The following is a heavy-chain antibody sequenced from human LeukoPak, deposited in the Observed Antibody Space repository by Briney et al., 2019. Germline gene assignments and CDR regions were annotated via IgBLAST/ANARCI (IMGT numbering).Heavy chain of an antibody. CDR3: ATYPYYYDSSGYLTTDY. D-gene: IGHD3-22*01. CDR2: IIPILGIA. J-gene: IGHJ4*02. Sequence: SVKVSCKASGGTFSSYAISWVRQAPGQGLEWMGRIIPILGIANYARKFQGRVTITADKSTSTAYMELSSLRSEDTAVYYCATYPYYYDSSGYLTTDYWGQGTLVTVSS. CDR1: GGTFSSYA. V-gene: IGHV1-69*04.